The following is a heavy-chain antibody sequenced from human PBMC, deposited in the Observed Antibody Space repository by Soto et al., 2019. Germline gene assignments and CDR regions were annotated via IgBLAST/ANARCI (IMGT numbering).Heavy chain of an antibody. J-gene: IGHJ4*01. V-gene: IGHV4-4*09. CDR3: TTDSYSTMIEVRFDY. Sequence: PSETLSLTCTVSGGSMTHHYWSWIRQPPGKGLEWVGYIYSSGSTNYNPSLKSRVAISVDTSKNQFSLELTSVNTEDTAVYYCTTDSYSTMIEVRFDYWGHGTLVTVSS. CDR1: GGSMTHHY. CDR2: IYSSGST. D-gene: IGHD3-22*01.